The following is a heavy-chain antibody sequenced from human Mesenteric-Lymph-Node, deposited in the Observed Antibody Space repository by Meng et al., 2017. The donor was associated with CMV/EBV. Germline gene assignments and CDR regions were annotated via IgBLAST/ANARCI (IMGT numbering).Heavy chain of an antibody. V-gene: IGHV3-48*03. J-gene: IGHJ3*02. CDR3: VRWDYGDAFDI. D-gene: IGHD4-17*01. CDR1: GFTLSSFE. CDR2: ISRSGNNR. Sequence: GESLKISCADSGFTLSSFEMNWVRQAPGKGLEWVSYISRSGNNRYYADSVKGRFTISRDNAKNSLYLQMNSLRAEDTAVYYCVRWDYGDAFDIWGQGTMVTVSS.